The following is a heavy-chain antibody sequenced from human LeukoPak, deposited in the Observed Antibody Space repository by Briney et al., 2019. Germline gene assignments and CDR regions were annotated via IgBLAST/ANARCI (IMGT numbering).Heavy chain of an antibody. V-gene: IGHV4-34*01. J-gene: IGHJ4*02. Sequence: KPSETRSLTCAVYGGSFSDYYWSWIRQPPGKGLEWIGEINHSGSTIYNPSLKSRVTISVDTSKNQFSLKLSSVTAADTAVYYCARYYDRSGYWSTPHFDYWGQGTLVTVSS. CDR2: INHSGST. CDR1: GGSFSDYY. D-gene: IGHD3-22*01. CDR3: ARYYDRSGYWSTPHFDY.